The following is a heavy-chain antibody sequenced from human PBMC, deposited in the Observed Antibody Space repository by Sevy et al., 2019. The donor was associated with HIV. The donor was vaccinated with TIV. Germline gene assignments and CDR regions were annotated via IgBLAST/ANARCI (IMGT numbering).Heavy chain of an antibody. D-gene: IGHD3-22*01. CDR1: GFTFSSYS. CDR3: ARGGYYYDNAAYYALDS. Sequence: GGSLRLSCAASGFTFSSYSMNWVRQAPGKGLEWISYISSSSSTIYYADSVKGRFTISRDNAKNLLYLQMNNVRVEDTAVYYCARGGYYYDNAAYYALDSWGQGTLVTVSS. V-gene: IGHV3-48*01. J-gene: IGHJ4*02. CDR2: ISSSSSTI.